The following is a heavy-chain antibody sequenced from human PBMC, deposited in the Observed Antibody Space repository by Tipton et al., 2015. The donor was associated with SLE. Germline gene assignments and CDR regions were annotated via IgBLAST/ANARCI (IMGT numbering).Heavy chain of an antibody. D-gene: IGHD3-3*01. J-gene: IGHJ4*02. CDR3: ARIEDFWSGRIDY. CDR2: ISYSGDT. V-gene: IGHV4-34*01. CDR1: GGSFSGYS. Sequence: TLSLTCAVFGGSFSGYSWSWIRQPPGKGLEWIGSISYSGDTNYNPSLMSRVTIPRDTSKNQFSLKLSFVTAADTAFYYCARIEDFWSGRIDYWGQGTLITVSS.